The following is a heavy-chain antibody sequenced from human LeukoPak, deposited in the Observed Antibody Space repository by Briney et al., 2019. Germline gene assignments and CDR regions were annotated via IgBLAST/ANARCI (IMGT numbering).Heavy chain of an antibody. Sequence: SETLSLTCTVSGGSISSYYWSWIRQPPGKGLEWIGYIYYSGSTNYNPSLKSRVTISVDTSKNQFSLKLSPVTAADTAVYYCARDRKTPPYYYYYYMDVWGKGTTVTVSS. D-gene: IGHD1-14*01. CDR3: ARDRKTPPYYYYYYMDV. J-gene: IGHJ6*03. V-gene: IGHV4-59*01. CDR2: IYYSGST. CDR1: GGSISSYY.